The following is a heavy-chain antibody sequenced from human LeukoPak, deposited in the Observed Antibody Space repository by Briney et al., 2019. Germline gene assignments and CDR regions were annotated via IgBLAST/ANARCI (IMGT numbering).Heavy chain of an antibody. D-gene: IGHD3-22*01. V-gene: IGHV4-59*08. CDR3: ARHKSSGSYPLDY. CDR1: GXSISTYF. J-gene: IGHJ4*02. CDR2: IYFSGST. Sequence: SETLSLTCTVSGXSISTYFWSWIRQPPGKGLEWIGHIYFSGSTNYNPSLESRVTISVDTSKNQFSLKLSSVTAADTAVYYCARHKSSGSYPLDYWGQGILVTVSS.